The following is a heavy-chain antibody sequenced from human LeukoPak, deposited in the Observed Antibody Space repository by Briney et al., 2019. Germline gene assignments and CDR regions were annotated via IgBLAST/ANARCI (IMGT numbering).Heavy chain of an antibody. J-gene: IGHJ4*02. Sequence: SETLSLTCTVSGGSISGYYWTWIRQPPEKGLEWIGFIFYTGSASYNPSLKSRVTISVDTSKNQFSLKLSSVTAADTAVYYCARDQVHSSSWYGSLDYWGQGTLVTVSS. CDR2: IFYTGSA. V-gene: IGHV4-59*12. CDR1: GGSISGYY. CDR3: ARDQVHSSSWYGSLDY. D-gene: IGHD6-13*01.